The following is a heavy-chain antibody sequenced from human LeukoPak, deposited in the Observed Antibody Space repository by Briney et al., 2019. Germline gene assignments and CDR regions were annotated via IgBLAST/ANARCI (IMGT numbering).Heavy chain of an antibody. CDR3: ATWRTAKTGFDF. J-gene: IGHJ4*02. CDR1: GGSISSNNYY. CDR2: MYYSGSP. D-gene: IGHD1-1*01. Sequence: SETLSLTCTVSGGSISSNNYYWGWIRQPPGKGLQWIGSMYYSGSPYYNPSLKSRVTISVETSKNQFSLKLSSVTAADTAVYYCATWRTAKTGFDFWGQGTLVTVSS. V-gene: IGHV4-39*01.